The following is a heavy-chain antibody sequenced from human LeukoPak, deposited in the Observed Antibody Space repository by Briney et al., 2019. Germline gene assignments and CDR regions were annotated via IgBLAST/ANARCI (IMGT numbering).Heavy chain of an antibody. D-gene: IGHD2-2*01. V-gene: IGHV1-69*05. CDR3: AFRSSTVGEDWTGRYYYMDV. Sequence: ASVKVSCKASGGTFSSYAISWVRQAPGQGLEWMGGIIPIFGTANYAQKFQGRVTITTDESTSTAYMELSSLRSEDTAVYYCAFRSSTVGEDWTGRYYYMDVWGKGTTVTVSS. CDR1: GGTFSSYA. J-gene: IGHJ6*03. CDR2: IIPIFGTA.